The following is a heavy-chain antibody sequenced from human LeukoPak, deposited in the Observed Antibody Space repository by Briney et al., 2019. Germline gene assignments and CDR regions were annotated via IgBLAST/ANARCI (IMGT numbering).Heavy chain of an antibody. V-gene: IGHV1-18*01. D-gene: IGHD6-25*01. Sequence: ASVKVSCKASGYTFNTYGISWARQAPGQGLEWMGWISTYNGDTSYVQNLQGRVTMTTDTSTSTAYMELMSLRSDDTAVYYCLRDAQRPRLTPDYWGQGTLVTVSS. CDR1: GYTFNTYG. CDR3: LRDAQRPRLTPDY. CDR2: ISTYNGDT. J-gene: IGHJ4*02.